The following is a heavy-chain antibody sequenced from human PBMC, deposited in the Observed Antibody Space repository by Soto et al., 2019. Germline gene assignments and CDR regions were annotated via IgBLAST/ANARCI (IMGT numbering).Heavy chain of an antibody. D-gene: IGHD4-17*01. Sequence: QVQLVQSGAEVKKPGASVKVSCKASGYTFTTYGITWVRQAPGQGLERMGWISAYSGNTNYAPKHHGRHPVTTNTSTNTAYKDLRSLRSDDTAVYYCARVVKAGDYGDYGRYYFDYWGHGTLVTVSS. J-gene: IGHJ4*01. V-gene: IGHV1-18*04. CDR2: ISAYSGNT. CDR3: ARVVKAGDYGDYGRYYFDY. CDR1: GYTFTTYG.